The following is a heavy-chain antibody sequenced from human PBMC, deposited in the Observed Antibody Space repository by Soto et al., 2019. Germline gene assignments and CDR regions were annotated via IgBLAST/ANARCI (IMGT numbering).Heavy chain of an antibody. Sequence: SETLSLTCTVSGGSISSSSYYWGWIRQPPGKGLEWIGSIYYSGSTYYNPSLKSRVTISVDTSKNQFSLKLSSVTAADTAVYYCARHYKSPDDFWSYYYGMDVWGQGTTVTVSS. V-gene: IGHV4-39*01. J-gene: IGHJ6*02. D-gene: IGHD3-3*01. CDR1: GGSISSSSYY. CDR3: ARHYKSPDDFWSYYYGMDV. CDR2: IYYSGST.